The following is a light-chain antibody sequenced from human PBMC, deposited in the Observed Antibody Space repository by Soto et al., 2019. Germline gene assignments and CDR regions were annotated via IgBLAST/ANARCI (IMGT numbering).Light chain of an antibody. Sequence: QSALTQPASVSGSPGQSITISCTGTSSDVGGYNYVSWYQQHPGKAPKLMIYEVSNRPSGVSNRFSGSKSGNTASLTISGLQAEDEADYYCSSYISSSTPYVFGTGTKLTAL. CDR1: SSDVGGYNY. J-gene: IGLJ1*01. CDR3: SSYISSSTPYV. V-gene: IGLV2-14*01. CDR2: EVS.